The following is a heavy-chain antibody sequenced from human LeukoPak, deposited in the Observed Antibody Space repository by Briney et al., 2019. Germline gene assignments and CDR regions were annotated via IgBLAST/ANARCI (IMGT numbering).Heavy chain of an antibody. Sequence: GASVKVSCKVSGYTLTELSMHWVRQAPGKGLEWMGGFDPEDGETIYAQKFQGRVTMTEDTSTDTAYMELSSLRSEDTAVYYCAIMQEYCSSTSCPHYYYYGVDVWGQGTTVTVPS. V-gene: IGHV1-24*01. CDR1: GYTLTELS. D-gene: IGHD2-2*01. CDR3: AIMQEYCSSTSCPHYYYYGVDV. CDR2: FDPEDGET. J-gene: IGHJ6*02.